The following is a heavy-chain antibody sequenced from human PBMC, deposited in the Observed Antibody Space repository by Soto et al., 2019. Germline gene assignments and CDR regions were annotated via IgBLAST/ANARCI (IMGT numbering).Heavy chain of an antibody. V-gene: IGHV2-5*02. CDR1: GFSLSTSGVG. D-gene: IGHD3-10*01. J-gene: IGHJ4*02. CDR3: ARSPSMVRGVPFDY. CDR2: IYWDDDK. Sequence: QITLKESGPTLVKPTQTLTLTCTFSGFSLSTSGVGVGWIRQPPGKALEWLALIYWDDDKRYSPSLKSRLTNTQAPSTNHVVLTMTNLHPVDTATYYCARSPSMVRGVPFDYWGQGTMVTVSS.